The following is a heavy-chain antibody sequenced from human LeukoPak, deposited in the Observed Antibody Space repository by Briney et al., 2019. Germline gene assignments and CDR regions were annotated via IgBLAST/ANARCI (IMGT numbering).Heavy chain of an antibody. J-gene: IGHJ4*02. Sequence: SVKVSCKASGGTFSSYAISWVRQAPGQGLEWMGGIIPIFGTANYAQKFQGRVTITADESTSTAYMELSSLRSEDTAVYYCARDEILDGSGSLLPNDYWGQGTLVTVSS. CDR2: IIPIFGTA. CDR1: GGTFSSYA. V-gene: IGHV1-69*13. D-gene: IGHD3-10*01. CDR3: ARDEILDGSGSLLPNDY.